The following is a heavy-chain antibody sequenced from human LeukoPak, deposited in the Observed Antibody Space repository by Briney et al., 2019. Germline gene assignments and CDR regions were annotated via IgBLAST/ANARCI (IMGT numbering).Heavy chain of an antibody. V-gene: IGHV3-30*02. CDR1: GFTFSTYG. CDR2: TRYDGSNG. J-gene: IGHJ4*02. D-gene: IGHD4-17*01. CDR3: AKDRTTVTTGSHCDY. Sequence: GGSLRLSCAASGFTFSTYGMHWVRQAPGKGLEWVAFTRYDGSNGYYTDSVKGRFTISRDNSKNTLYLQMNSLGAEDTAVYYCAKDRTTVTTGSHCDYWGQGTLVTVSS.